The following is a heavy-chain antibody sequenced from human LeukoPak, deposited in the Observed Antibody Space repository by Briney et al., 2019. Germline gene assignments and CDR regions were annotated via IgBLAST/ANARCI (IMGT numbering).Heavy chain of an antibody. CDR1: GVAFSGYY. CDR2: INHSGST. Sequence: PSETLSLTCAVYGVAFSGYYWSWIRQPPGKGLEWMGEINHSGSTNYNPSPKSRVTISVDTSKNQFSLNLSSVTPADTAVYYWAITYYDILTGYHSEIMDVWGKGTTVTVSS. CDR3: AITYYDILTGYHSEIMDV. J-gene: IGHJ6*04. V-gene: IGHV4-34*01. D-gene: IGHD3-9*01.